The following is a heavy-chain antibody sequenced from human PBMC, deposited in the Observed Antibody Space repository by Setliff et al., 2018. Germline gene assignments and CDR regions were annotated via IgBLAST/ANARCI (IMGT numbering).Heavy chain of an antibody. CDR3: ARPPRGGRWYFDL. CDR1: TASMTYYY. CDR2: IYTSWST. D-gene: IGHD3-16*01. Sequence: NPSETLSLTCSVSTASMTYYYWTWIRQPAGKGLEWIGRIYTSWSTNYNPSLKSRVTISVDTSKTQFSLKLNSMTTADTAVYYCARPPRGGRWYFDLWGRGTLVTVSS. J-gene: IGHJ2*01. V-gene: IGHV4-4*07.